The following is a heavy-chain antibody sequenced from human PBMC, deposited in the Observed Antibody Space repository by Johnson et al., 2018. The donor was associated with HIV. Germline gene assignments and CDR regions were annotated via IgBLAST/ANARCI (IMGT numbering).Heavy chain of an antibody. Sequence: VQLVESGGGLVQPGGSLRLSCAASRFTFSSYGMHWVRQAPGKGLEWVAVISYDGSNKYYTDSVKGRFTISRDNSKNTLYLQMNSLGAEDTAVYCCVRVQGIVHDAFDLWGQGTMVTVSS. D-gene: IGHD2-15*01. CDR1: RFTFSSYG. V-gene: IGHV3-30*03. J-gene: IGHJ3*01. CDR2: ISYDGSNK. CDR3: VRVQGIVHDAFDL.